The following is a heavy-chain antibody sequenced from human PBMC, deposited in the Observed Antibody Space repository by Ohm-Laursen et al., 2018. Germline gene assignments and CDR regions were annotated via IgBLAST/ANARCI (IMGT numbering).Heavy chain of an antibody. CDR1: GFTFSTHY. D-gene: IGHD1-26*01. J-gene: IGHJ4*02. Sequence: SLRLSCAASGFTFSTHYMTWVRQASGKGLEWVAKIDPDGSGKYYVDSVKGRFTISRDNAKNSLYLQMNSLRAEGTAVFYCAREVWWSLDYWGRGTLVTVSS. V-gene: IGHV3-7*01. CDR2: IDPDGSGK. CDR3: AREVWWSLDY.